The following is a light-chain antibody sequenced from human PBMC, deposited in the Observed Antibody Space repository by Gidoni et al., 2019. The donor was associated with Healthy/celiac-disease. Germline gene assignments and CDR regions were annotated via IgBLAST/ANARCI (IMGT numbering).Light chain of an antibody. CDR2: AAS. V-gene: IGKV1D-8*01. J-gene: IGKJ4*01. Sequence: VIWITHSPSLLSASTGDRVTISCRMSQVISSSLAWYQHKTGNSPELLIYAASTLQRGVPSRFSGSGSGTYFTLTISCLQSEDFAHYYCQQYYSFPLTFGGGTKVEIK. CDR3: QQYYSFPLT. CDR1: QVISSS.